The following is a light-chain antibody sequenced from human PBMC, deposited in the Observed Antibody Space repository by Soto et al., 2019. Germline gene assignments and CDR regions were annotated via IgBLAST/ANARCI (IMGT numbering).Light chain of an antibody. CDR3: QQVHDWPQGT. CDR1: QSVSNN. CDR2: GAS. Sequence: IVMTQSPVTLSVSPGERATLSCWASQSVSNNLAWYQQKPGQAPRLLIYGASTRATGIPDRFSGSGYGTEFTLTISSLQSEDVALYYCQQVHDWPQGTFGQGTKVEIK. V-gene: IGKV3-15*01. J-gene: IGKJ1*01.